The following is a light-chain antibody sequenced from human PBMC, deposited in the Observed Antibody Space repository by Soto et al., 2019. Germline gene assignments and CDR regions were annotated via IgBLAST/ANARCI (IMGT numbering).Light chain of an antibody. CDR2: KAS. Sequence: DIQMTQSASTLSSSVEDRVTITCRASQSISSWLAWYQQKPGKAPNLLIYKASTLESGVPSRFSGSGSGTEFTLTISSVQPDDFATYYCQQYKSYPLTFGGGTKVDIK. CDR3: QQYKSYPLT. CDR1: QSISSW. J-gene: IGKJ4*01. V-gene: IGKV1-5*03.